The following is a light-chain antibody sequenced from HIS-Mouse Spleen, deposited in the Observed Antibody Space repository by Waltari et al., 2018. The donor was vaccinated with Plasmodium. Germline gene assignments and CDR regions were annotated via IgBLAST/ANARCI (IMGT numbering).Light chain of an antibody. V-gene: IGLV3-25*03. CDR3: QSADSSGTYRV. J-gene: IGLJ2*01. Sequence: SYELTQPPSVSVSPGQTARITCSGDALPKQYAYWYQQKPGQAPLLVIDKGSDRPSGIPERFSGSSSGTTVTLTISGGQAEDEADYYCQSADSSGTYRVFGGGTKLTVL. CDR1: ALPKQY. CDR2: KGS.